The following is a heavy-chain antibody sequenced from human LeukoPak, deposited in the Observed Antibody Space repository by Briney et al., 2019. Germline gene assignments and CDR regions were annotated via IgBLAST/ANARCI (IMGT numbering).Heavy chain of an antibody. J-gene: IGHJ4*02. CDR3: AKYTGYDLFTYSSGPQWGH. D-gene: IGHD5-12*01. V-gene: IGHV3-7*03. Sequence: GGSLRLSCAASGFTFSSYWMSWVRQAPGKGLEWVANIKQDGSEKYYVDSVKGRFTISRDNAKNSLYLQMNSLRAEDTAVYYCAKYTGYDLFTYSSGPQWGHWGQGTLVTVSS. CDR1: GFTFSSYW. CDR2: IKQDGSEK.